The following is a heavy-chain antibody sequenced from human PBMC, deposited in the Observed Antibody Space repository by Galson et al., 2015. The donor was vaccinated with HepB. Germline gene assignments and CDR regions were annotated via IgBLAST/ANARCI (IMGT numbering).Heavy chain of an antibody. V-gene: IGHV4-39*01. D-gene: IGHD4-23*01. CDR2: IYYSGST. Sequence: SETLSLTCTVSGGSISSSSYYWGWIRQPPGKGLEWIGSIYYSGSTYYNPSLKSRVTISVDTSKNQFSLKLSSVTAADTAVYYCARSPTVVTPPRYYYYYMDVWGKGTTVTVSS. CDR3: ARSPTVVTPPRYYYYYMDV. CDR1: GGSISSSSYY. J-gene: IGHJ6*03.